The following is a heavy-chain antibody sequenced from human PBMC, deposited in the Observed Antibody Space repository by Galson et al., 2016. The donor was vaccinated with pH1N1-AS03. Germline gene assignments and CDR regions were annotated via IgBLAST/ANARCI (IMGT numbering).Heavy chain of an antibody. CDR1: GFTFRNYA. J-gene: IGHJ3*02. V-gene: IGHV3-23*01. CDR3: AKGSSGWAHDAFDI. Sequence: SLRLSCAASGFTFRNYAMSWVRQAPGKGLEWVSGISVRGGITFYADSVKGQFTISRDNSKNTLYLQMNSLRAEDTAVYYCAKGSSGWAHDAFDIWGQGTMVTVSS. CDR2: ISVRGGIT. D-gene: IGHD6-19*01.